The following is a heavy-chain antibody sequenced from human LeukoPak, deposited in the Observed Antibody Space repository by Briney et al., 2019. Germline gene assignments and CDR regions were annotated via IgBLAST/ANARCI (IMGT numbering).Heavy chain of an antibody. D-gene: IGHD6-19*01. V-gene: IGHV3-74*01. CDR1: GFTFSNYW. J-gene: IGHJ5*02. CDR2: INSDGTSI. Sequence: GGSLRLSCAASGFTFSNYWMYWVRQAPGKGPVWVSRINSDGTSISYADSVKGRFTISRDNAKNTLYLQMNSLRAEDTAVYYCVLGRYGGGFDPWGQGTLVIVSS. CDR3: VLGRYGGGFDP.